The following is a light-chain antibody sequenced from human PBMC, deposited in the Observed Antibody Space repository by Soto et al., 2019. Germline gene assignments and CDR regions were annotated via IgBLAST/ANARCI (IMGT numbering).Light chain of an antibody. CDR1: SGDVGGYNY. V-gene: IGLV2-14*01. J-gene: IGLJ1*01. CDR2: EVS. Sequence: QSVLTQPASVSGSPGQSITISCTGTSGDVGGYNYVSWYQQHPGKAPKLMIYEVSNRPSGVSNRFSGSKSGNTASLTISGLQAEDEADYYCSSYTSSSILGVFGTGTKVTVL. CDR3: SSYTSSSILGV.